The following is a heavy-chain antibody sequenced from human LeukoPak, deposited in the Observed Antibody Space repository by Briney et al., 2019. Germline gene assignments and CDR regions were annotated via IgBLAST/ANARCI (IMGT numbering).Heavy chain of an antibody. CDR2: IYYSGST. D-gene: IGHD3-3*01. J-gene: IGHJ4*02. CDR1: GGSISSGDYY. Sequence: SETLSLTCTVSGGSISSGDYYWSWIRQPPGKGLEWIGYIYYSGSTYYNPSLKSRVTISVDTSKNQFSLKLSSVTAADTAVYYCASIANHDFWRYYFDYWGQGTLVTVSS. V-gene: IGHV4-30-4*01. CDR3: ASIANHDFWRYYFDY.